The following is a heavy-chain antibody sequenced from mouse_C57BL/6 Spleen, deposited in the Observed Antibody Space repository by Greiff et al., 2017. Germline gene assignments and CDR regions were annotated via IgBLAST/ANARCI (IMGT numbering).Heavy chain of an antibody. V-gene: IGHV1-80*01. CDR2: IYPGDGDT. CDR1: GYAFSSYW. CDR3: ASGGWYYDYNYYAMDY. J-gene: IGHJ4*01. D-gene: IGHD2-4*01. Sequence: VKLKQSGAELVKPGASVKISCKASGYAFSSYWMNWVKQRPGKGLEWIGQIYPGDGDTNYNGKFKGKATLTADKSSSTAYMQLSSLTSEDSAVYFCASGGWYYDYNYYAMDYWGQGTSVTVSS.